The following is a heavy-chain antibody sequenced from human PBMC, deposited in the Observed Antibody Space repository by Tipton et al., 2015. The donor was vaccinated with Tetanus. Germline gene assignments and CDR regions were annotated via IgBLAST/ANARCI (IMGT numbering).Heavy chain of an antibody. J-gene: IGHJ4*02. CDR2: ISHSGTT. Sequence: LRLSCSVSGGSISSDAHYWSWIRQPPGKGLEWLGYISHSGTTNYNPSLMSRVTSSLDTARGQFSLKLTSVTAADAAVYFCARDRRDFAYDSRGFYSPLYYFDNWGQGLRVTVSS. CDR1: GGSISSDAHY. CDR3: ARDRRDFAYDSRGFYSPLYYFDN. V-gene: IGHV4-30-4*01. D-gene: IGHD3-22*01.